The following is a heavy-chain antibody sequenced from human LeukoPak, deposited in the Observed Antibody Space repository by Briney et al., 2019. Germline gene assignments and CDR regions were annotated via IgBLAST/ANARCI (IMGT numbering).Heavy chain of an antibody. V-gene: IGHV4-39*01. CDR1: GGSISSSSYY. D-gene: IGHD6-19*01. CDR3: ARRRGYSSGWSASWFDP. J-gene: IGHJ5*02. Sequence: SETLSLTCTVSGGSISSSSYYWGWIRQPLGKGLEWIGSIYYSGSTYYNPSLKSRVTISVDTSKNQFSLKLSSVTAADTAVYYCARRRGYSSGWSASWFDPWGQGTLVTVSS. CDR2: IYYSGST.